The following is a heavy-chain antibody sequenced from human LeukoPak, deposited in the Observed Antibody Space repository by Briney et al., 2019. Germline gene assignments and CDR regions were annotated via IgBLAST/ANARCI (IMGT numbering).Heavy chain of an antibody. CDR1: GFTFSSYG. J-gene: IGHJ3*02. CDR3: AKGSTSARHCSSSSCYAAFDAFDI. D-gene: IGHD2-2*01. Sequence: PGRSLRLSCAAFGFTFSSYGMHWVRQAPGKGLEWVAVISYDGSNKYYADSVKGRFTISRDNSKNTLYLQMNSLRAEDTAVYYCAKGSTSARHCSSSSCYAAFDAFDIWGQGTMVTVSS. CDR2: ISYDGSNK. V-gene: IGHV3-30*18.